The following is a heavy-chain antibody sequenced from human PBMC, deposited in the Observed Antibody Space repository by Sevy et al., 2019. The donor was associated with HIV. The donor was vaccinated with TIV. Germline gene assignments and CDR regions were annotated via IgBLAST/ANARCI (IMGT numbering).Heavy chain of an antibody. CDR2: IYTGGST. Sequence: GGSLRLSCAASGFTVSSNHMTWVRQAPGKGLEWVSVIYTGGSTYYAESVKGRFTISRDNSKNTVYLRMNSLRAEDTAVYYCAGGSTYYYDDSGYSTRGDAFDIWGQGTMVTVSS. D-gene: IGHD3-22*01. J-gene: IGHJ3*02. CDR3: AGGSTYYYDDSGYSTRGDAFDI. V-gene: IGHV3-53*01. CDR1: GFTVSSNH.